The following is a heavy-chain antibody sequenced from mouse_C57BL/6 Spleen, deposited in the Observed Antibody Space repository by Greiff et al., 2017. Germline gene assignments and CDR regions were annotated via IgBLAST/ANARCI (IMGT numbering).Heavy chain of an antibody. V-gene: IGHV1-82*01. CDR3: ARGVPYCDY. D-gene: IGHD2-14*01. Sequence: VQLQQSGPELVKPGASVKISCKASGYAFSSSWMNWVKQRPGKGLEWIGRIYPGDGDTNYNGKFKGKATLTADKSSSTAYMQLSSLTSEDAAVYFCARGVPYCDYWGQGTTLTVSS. J-gene: IGHJ2*01. CDR2: IYPGDGDT. CDR1: GYAFSSSW.